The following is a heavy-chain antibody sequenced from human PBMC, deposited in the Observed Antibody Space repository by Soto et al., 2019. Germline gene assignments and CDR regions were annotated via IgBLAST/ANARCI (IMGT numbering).Heavy chain of an antibody. CDR3: ARDCTGGSCFCIY. V-gene: IGHV1-18*01. Sequence: QVQLVQSAAEVKKPGASVKVSCKASGYTLTNYAIIWVRQAPGQGPEWMGWINTYNGNSNYAQKFQGRVTMTPDTSTNTAYMELRSLTSDDTAVYYCARDCTGGSCFCIYWGQGTLVTVSS. D-gene: IGHD2-15*01. CDR2: INTYNGNS. J-gene: IGHJ4*02. CDR1: GYTLTNYA.